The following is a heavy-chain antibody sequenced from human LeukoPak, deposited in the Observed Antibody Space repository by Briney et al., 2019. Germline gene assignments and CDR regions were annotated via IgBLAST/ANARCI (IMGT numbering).Heavy chain of an antibody. V-gene: IGHV4-30-4*08. Sequence: PSQTLSLTCTVSGGSISSGSYYWSWIRQPAGKGLEWIGYIYYSGSTYYNPSLKSRVTISVDTSKNQFSLKLSSVTAADTAVYYCARDIVVVPAAHYYYYYMDVWGKGTTVTVSS. J-gene: IGHJ6*03. D-gene: IGHD2-2*01. CDR2: IYYSGST. CDR3: ARDIVVVPAAHYYYYYMDV. CDR1: GGSISSGSYY.